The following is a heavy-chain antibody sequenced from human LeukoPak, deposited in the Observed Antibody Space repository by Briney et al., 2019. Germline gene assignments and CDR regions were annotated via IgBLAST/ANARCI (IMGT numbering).Heavy chain of an antibody. D-gene: IGHD1-26*01. CDR2: IYYSGST. Sequence: SEALSLTCTVSGGSISSYYWSWIRQPPGKGLEWIGYIYYSGSTNYNPSLKSRVTISVDTSKNQFSLKLSSVTAADTAVYYCARSGSYYDNWFDPWGQGTLVTVSS. CDR3: ARSGSYYDNWFDP. J-gene: IGHJ5*02. CDR1: GGSISSYY. V-gene: IGHV4-59*08.